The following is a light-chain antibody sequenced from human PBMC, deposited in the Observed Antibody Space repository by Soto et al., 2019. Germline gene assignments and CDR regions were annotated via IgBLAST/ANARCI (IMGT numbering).Light chain of an antibody. CDR2: WAS. J-gene: IGKJ4*01. Sequence: DIVMTQSPDSXAVSLGERATINCKSSQSVLYSSNNKNXLAWYQQKPGQSPKLLIYWASTRESGVPDRFSGSGSGTDFTLTISSLQTEDVAVYYCQQYYSTPLTFGGGTKVEIK. V-gene: IGKV4-1*01. CDR1: QSVLYSSNNKNX. CDR3: QQYYSTPLT.